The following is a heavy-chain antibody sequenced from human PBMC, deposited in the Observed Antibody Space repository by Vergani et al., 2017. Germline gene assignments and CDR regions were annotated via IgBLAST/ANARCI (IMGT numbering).Heavy chain of an antibody. V-gene: IGHV3-30*02. CDR3: AKHFRGWGIDY. CDR2: IQLDGSNQ. D-gene: IGHD3-16*01. Sequence: QVQLVESGGGVVQRGGSLRLSCATSGFTLSNYDMQWIRQGRGKGLEFVAFIQLDGSNQYYADSVKGRFTLSRDFSKNTLYLQMNSLRTDDTATYDCAKHFRGWGIDYWGQGTQVIVSS. CDR1: GFTLSNYD. J-gene: IGHJ4*02.